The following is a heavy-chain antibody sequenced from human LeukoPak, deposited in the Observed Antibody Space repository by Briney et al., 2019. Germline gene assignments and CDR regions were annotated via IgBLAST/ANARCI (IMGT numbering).Heavy chain of an antibody. CDR1: GFTFSSYE. CDR2: IGSGSTI. V-gene: IGHV3-48*03. D-gene: IGHD3-16*01. Sequence: GGSLRPSCAASGFTFSSYEMNWVRQAPGKGLEWVSYIGSGSTIYYADSVKGRFTISRDNAKNSLYLQMNSLRAEDTAVYYCARGGLWGYYFDYWGQGTLVTVSS. CDR3: ARGGLWGYYFDY. J-gene: IGHJ4*02.